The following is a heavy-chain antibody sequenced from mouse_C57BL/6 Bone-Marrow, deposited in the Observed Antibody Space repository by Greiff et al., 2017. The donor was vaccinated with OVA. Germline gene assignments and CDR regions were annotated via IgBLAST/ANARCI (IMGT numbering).Heavy chain of an antibody. CDR1: GYTFTSYW. CDR3: AREGITTVGRDYFDY. CDR2: IDPNSGGT. D-gene: IGHD1-1*01. V-gene: IGHV1-62-3*01. J-gene: IGHJ2*01. Sequence: QVQLQQPGAELVKPGASVKLSCKASGYTFTSYWMHWVKQRPGRGLEWIGRIDPNSGGTKYNEKFKSKATPTVDTSSSTAYMQLSSLTSEDSAVYYCAREGITTVGRDYFDYWGQGTTLTVSS.